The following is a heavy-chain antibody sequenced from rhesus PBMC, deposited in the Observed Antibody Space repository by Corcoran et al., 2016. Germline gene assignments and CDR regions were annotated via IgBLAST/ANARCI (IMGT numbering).Heavy chain of an antibody. V-gene: IGHV4-169*01. J-gene: IGHJ4*01. Sequence: QLQLQESGPGLVKPSETLSVTCAVSGGSISSSYWSWIRQAPGKGLEWIGYIYGSGSSTNYNPSPKSRGTLSVDTAKNQLSRKLSSVTTADTAVYDCARNTYYYSGSYYGFDYWGQGVLVTVSS. CDR2: IYGSGSST. CDR1: GGSISSSY. CDR3: ARNTYYYSGSYYGFDY. D-gene: IGHD3-16*01.